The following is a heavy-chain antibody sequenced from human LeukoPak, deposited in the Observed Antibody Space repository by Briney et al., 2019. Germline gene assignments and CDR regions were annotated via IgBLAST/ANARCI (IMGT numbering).Heavy chain of an antibody. CDR2: IYPGDSDT. CDR1: GYSFTSYW. V-gene: IGHV5-51*01. D-gene: IGHD3-10*01. J-gene: IGHJ4*02. CDR3: ARVQAGVIAEYYFDY. Sequence: GESLKISCKGSGYSFTSYWIGWVRQMPGKGLEWMGIIYPGDSDTRYSPSFQGQVTISVDKSISTAYLQWSSLKASDTAMYYCARVQAGVIAEYYFDYWGQGTLVTASS.